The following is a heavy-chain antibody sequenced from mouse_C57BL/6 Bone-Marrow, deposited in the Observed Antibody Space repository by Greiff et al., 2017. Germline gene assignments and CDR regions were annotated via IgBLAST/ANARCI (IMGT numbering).Heavy chain of an antibody. V-gene: IGHV1-74*01. CDR3: GMRGWCYFDV. D-gene: IGHD1-1*02. CDR1: GYTFTSYC. Sequence: VQLQQPGAELVKPGASVKVSCKASGYTFTSYCMYWVKQRPGKGLEWIGRINPSDSYTNYNHKFKGKATLTVDKSSSTAYMQLSSLTSEDSAFXCCGMRGWCYFDVWGTGTTLTVSS. CDR2: INPSDSYT. J-gene: IGHJ1*03.